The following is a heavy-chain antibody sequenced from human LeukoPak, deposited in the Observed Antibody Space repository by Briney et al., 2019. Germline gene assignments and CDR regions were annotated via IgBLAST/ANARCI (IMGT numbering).Heavy chain of an antibody. CDR1: GCTFTGYY. V-gene: IGHV1-2*06. CDR2: INPNSGGT. CDR3: ARDHASGDSDSGGYTTGWCAFAY. J-gene: IGHJ4*02. D-gene: IGHD3-22*01. Sequence: ASVKVSCKASGCTFTGYYMHWVRQAPGQGREWMGRINPNSGGTNYAQKFQGRVTMTRDTSISTAYMELSRLRSDDTAVYYCARDHASGDSDSGGYTTGWCAFAYGGQGPLVTVSS.